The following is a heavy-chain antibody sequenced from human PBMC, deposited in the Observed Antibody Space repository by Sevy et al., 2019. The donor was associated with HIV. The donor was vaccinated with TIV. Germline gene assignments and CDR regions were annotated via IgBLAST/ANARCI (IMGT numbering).Heavy chain of an antibody. CDR3: ARDLISGSYGGWFDP. V-gene: IGHV3-21*01. CDR2: ISSSSSYI. CDR1: GFTFSSYS. Sequence: GGFLRLSCAASGFTFSSYSMNWVRQAPGKGLEWVSSISSSSSYIYYADSVKVRFTISRDNAKNSLYLHMNSLRAEDTAVPSCARDLISGSYGGWFDPWGQGTLVTVSS. D-gene: IGHD1-26*01. J-gene: IGHJ5*02.